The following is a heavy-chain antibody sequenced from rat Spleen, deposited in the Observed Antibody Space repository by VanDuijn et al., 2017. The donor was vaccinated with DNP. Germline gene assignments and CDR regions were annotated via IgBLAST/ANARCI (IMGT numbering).Heavy chain of an antibody. CDR3: ASWAPIAPISTSNY. CDR2: ISYDGDFT. J-gene: IGHJ2*01. CDR1: GFTFSDYY. V-gene: IGHV5-22*01. Sequence: EVQLVESGGGLVQPGRSLKLSCAASGFTFSDYYMAWVRQAPTKGLELVAYISYDGDFTYSGDSVKGRFTISRDNAKNTVHLQMNSLRSADTATYYCASWAPIAPISTSNYWGQGVMVTVSS. D-gene: IGHD1-2*01.